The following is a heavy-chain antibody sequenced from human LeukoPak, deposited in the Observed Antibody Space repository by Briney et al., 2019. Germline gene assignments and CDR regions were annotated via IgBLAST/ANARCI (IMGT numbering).Heavy chain of an antibody. V-gene: IGHV4-39*07. CDR1: GGSISSSSYY. CDR3: ASDYYDSSGFARLWWFDP. Sequence: ETSETLSLTCTVSGGSISSSSYYWGWIRQPPGKGLEWIGSIYYSGSTYYNPSLKSRVTISVDTSKNQFSLKLSSVTAAGTAVYYCASDYYDSSGFARLWWFDPWGQGTLVTVSS. J-gene: IGHJ5*02. CDR2: IYYSGST. D-gene: IGHD3-22*01.